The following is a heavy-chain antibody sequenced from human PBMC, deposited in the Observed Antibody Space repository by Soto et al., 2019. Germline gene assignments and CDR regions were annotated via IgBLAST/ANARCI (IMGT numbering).Heavy chain of an antibody. J-gene: IGHJ6*02. D-gene: IGHD2-2*01. Sequence: QVQLVQSGAGVKKPGSSVKVSCKASGGTFGSYAISWVRQAPGQGLEWMGGIIPIPGTANYAQKFQGRVTIAADESTSTAYMELSSLRSEDTAVYYCARSQGSSTSLEIYYYYYYSMDVWGQGTTVTVSS. CDR1: GGTFGSYA. CDR3: ARSQGSSTSLEIYYYYYYSMDV. CDR2: IIPIPGTA. V-gene: IGHV1-69*01.